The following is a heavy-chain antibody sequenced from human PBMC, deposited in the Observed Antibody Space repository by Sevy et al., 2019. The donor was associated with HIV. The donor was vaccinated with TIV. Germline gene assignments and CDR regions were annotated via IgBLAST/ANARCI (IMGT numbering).Heavy chain of an antibody. Sequence: GGSLRLSCAASGFTFSSYAMHWVRQAPGKGLEWVAVISYDGSNKYYADSVKGRFTIPRDNSKNTLYLQMNSLRAEDTAVYYCARDPYCSGGSCYGSGAFDIWGQGTMVTVSS. CDR3: ARDPYCSGGSCYGSGAFDI. CDR2: ISYDGSNK. V-gene: IGHV3-30-3*01. J-gene: IGHJ3*02. D-gene: IGHD2-15*01. CDR1: GFTFSSYA.